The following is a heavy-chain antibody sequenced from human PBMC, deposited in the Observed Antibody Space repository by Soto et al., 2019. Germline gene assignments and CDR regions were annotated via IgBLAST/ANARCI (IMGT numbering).Heavy chain of an antibody. D-gene: IGHD4-17*01. CDR1: GGTFSSYA. Sequence: SVKVSCKASGGTFSSYAISWVRQAPGQGLEWMGGIIPIFGTANYAQKFQGRVTITADESTSTAYMELSSLRSEDTAVYYCARDEVTTVTDYYYYGMDVWGQGTTVTVSS. CDR3: ARDEVTTVTDYYYYGMDV. V-gene: IGHV1-69*13. CDR2: IIPIFGTA. J-gene: IGHJ6*02.